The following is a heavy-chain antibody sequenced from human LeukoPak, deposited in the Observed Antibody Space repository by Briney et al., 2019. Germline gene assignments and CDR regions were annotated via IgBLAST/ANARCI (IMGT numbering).Heavy chain of an antibody. V-gene: IGHV3-23*01. D-gene: IGHD2-15*01. J-gene: IGHJ4*02. CDR3: AKGNNGCYDS. CDR1: GFTFSSYA. Sequence: PGGSLRLSCAASGFTFSSYAMSWVRQAPGKGLEWVSSISGNGGYTYHAESVKGRFTISRDNSKNTLYMQMNSLRAEDTAVYYCAKGNNGCYDSWGQGTLVTVSS. CDR2: ISGNGGYT.